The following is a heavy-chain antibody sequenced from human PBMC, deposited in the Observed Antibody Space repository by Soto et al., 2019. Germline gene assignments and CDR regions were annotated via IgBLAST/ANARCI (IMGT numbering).Heavy chain of an antibody. CDR3: AEGLAAAAELGYFQH. CDR2: IYYSGST. V-gene: IGHV4-39*01. D-gene: IGHD6-13*01. J-gene: IGHJ1*01. Sequence: PSETLSLTCTVTGDSISSRSYYWGWIRQPPGKGLEWIGSIYYSGSTYNNPSLRSRVSMSIDTSKDQFSLKLSSVTAADTAVYYCAEGLAAAAELGYFQHWGRGTLVTVSS. CDR1: GDSISSRSYY.